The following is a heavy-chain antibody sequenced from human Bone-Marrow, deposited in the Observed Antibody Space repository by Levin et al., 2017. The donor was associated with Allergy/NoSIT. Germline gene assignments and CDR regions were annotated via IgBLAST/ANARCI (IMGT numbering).Heavy chain of an antibody. J-gene: IGHJ5*02. CDR3: ARDHEGYNWNPPGNWFDP. CDR1: GFTFSSYW. CDR2: INSDGSST. D-gene: IGHD1-20*01. V-gene: IGHV3-74*01. Sequence: GGSLRLSCAASGFTFSSYWMHWVRQAPGKGLVWVSRINSDGSSTSYADSVKGRFTISRDNAKNTLYLQMNSLRAEDTAVYYCARDHEGYNWNPPGNWFDPWGQGTLVTVSS.